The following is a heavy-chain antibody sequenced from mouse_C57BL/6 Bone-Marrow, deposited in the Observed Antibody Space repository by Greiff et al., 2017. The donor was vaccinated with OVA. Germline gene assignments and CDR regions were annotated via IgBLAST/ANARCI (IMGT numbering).Heavy chain of an antibody. V-gene: IGHV1-61*01. CDR3: ARKGDDYDRRVADY. CDR2: IYPSDSET. J-gene: IGHJ2*01. CDR1: GYTFTSYW. D-gene: IGHD2-4*01. Sequence: QVQLQQPGAELVRPGSSVKLSCKASGYTFTSYWMDWVKQRPGQGLEWIGNIYPSDSETHYNQKFKDKATLTVDKSSSTAYMQLSSLTSEDSAVYYGARKGDDYDRRVADYWGQGTTLTVSS.